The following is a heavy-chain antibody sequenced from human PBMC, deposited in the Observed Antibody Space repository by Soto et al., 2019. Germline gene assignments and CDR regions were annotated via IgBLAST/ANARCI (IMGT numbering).Heavy chain of an antibody. CDR2: INAGNGDT. V-gene: IGHV1-3*01. J-gene: IGHJ6*01. CDR3: ARDWERAEEV. Sequence: ASVKVSCKASGWTFSSYAISWVRQAPGQGLEWMGWINAGNGDTKYSQKFQGRVTITRDTSASTAYMEVSRLTSEDTAVYYCARDWERAEEVWGQGTTVTVSS. CDR1: GWTFSSYA. D-gene: IGHD1-26*01.